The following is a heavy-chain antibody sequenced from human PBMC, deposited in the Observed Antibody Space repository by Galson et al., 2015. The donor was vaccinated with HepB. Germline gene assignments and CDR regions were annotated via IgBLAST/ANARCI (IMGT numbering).Heavy chain of an antibody. CDR2: FDPEDGET. Sequence: SVKVSCKVSGYTLTELSMHWVRQAPGKGLEWMGGFDPEDGETIYAQKFQGRVTMTEDTSTDTAYMELSSLRSEDTAVYYCATAVAVIVADNFDIWGQGTMVTVSS. CDR3: ATAVAVIVADNFDI. D-gene: IGHD5-12*01. CDR1: GYTLTELS. J-gene: IGHJ3*02. V-gene: IGHV1-24*01.